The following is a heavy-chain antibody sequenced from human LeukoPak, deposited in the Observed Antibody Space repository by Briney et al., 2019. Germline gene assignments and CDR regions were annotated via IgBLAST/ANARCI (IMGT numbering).Heavy chain of an antibody. CDR1: GFTFINAY. J-gene: IGHJ4*02. V-gene: IGHV3-15*01. D-gene: IGHD2-15*01. CDR2: IQTKTEGGAA. CDR3: TRPLGGIDSCDY. Sequence: GGSLRLSCKASGFTFINAYMTWVRPAPRKGLEWVGRIQTKTEGGAADYAPSVKGTFTISIDDSQNPVYLQMNSLTIEDTGVYYCTRPLGGIDSCDYWGQGALFSVSS.